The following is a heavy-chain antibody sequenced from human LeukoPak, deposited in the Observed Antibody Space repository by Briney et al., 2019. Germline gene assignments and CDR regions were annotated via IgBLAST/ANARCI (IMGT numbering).Heavy chain of an antibody. CDR1: GGSFSGYY. Sequence: TSETLSLTCAVYGGSFSGYYWSWIRQPPGKGLEWIGEINHSGSTNYNPSLKSRVTISVDTSKNQFSLKLSSVTAADTAVYYCARGLIAAAGPFDYWGQGTLVTVSS. D-gene: IGHD6-13*01. V-gene: IGHV4-34*01. CDR3: ARGLIAAAGPFDY. CDR2: INHSGST. J-gene: IGHJ4*02.